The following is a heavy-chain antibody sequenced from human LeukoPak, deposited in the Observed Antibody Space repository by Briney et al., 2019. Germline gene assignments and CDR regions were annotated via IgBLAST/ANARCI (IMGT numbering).Heavy chain of an antibody. CDR2: IIPIFGTA. Sequence: ASVKVSCKASGGTFSSYAISWVRQAPGQGLEWMGGIIPIFGTANYAQKFQGRVTITADKSTSAAYMELSSLRSEDTAVYYCARDRGCSSTSCSFDYWGQGTLVTVPS. CDR1: GGTFSSYA. CDR3: ARDRGCSSTSCSFDY. J-gene: IGHJ4*02. D-gene: IGHD2-2*01. V-gene: IGHV1-69*06.